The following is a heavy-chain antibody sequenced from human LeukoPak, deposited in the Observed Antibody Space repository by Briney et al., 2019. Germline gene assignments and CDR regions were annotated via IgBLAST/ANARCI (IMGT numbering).Heavy chain of an antibody. V-gene: IGHV3-48*04. CDR3: ARGPRAAAGTGAGY. D-gene: IGHD6-13*01. Sequence: GGSLRLSCAASGSTFSRYSMNWVRQAPGKGLEWVSYISDSNTTVYYADSVQGRFTISRDNAKNSLYLQMSSLRAEDTAVYYCARGPRAAAGTGAGYWGQGTLVAVSS. CDR2: ISDSNTTV. CDR1: GSTFSRYS. J-gene: IGHJ4*02.